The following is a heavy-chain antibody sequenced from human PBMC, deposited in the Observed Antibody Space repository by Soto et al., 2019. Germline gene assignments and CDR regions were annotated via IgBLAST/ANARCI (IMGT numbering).Heavy chain of an antibody. CDR2: ISSDGNNK. Sequence: QVQVEESGGGVVQPGRSLRLSCAASGFTFSNYGMHWVRQAPGKGLEWVAVISSDGNNKYYADSVKGRFTISRDNSENTVHLLVNSLRVEDTALYYCANSGRGYGMDVWGQGTTVTVSS. CDR1: GFTFSNYG. CDR3: ANSGRGYGMDV. J-gene: IGHJ6*02. V-gene: IGHV3-30*18. D-gene: IGHD2-15*01.